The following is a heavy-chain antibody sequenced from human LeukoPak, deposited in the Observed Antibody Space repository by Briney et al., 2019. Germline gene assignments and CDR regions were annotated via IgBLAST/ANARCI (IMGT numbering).Heavy chain of an antibody. CDR3: VCSSWYGIDY. J-gene: IGHJ4*02. Sequence: GGSLRLSCAASGFTVSSNYMSWVRQAPGKGLEWVSVIYSGGSTYYADSVRGRFTISRDNSKNTLYLQMNSLRAEDTAVYYRVCSSWYGIDYWGQGTLVTVSS. CDR2: IYSGGST. CDR1: GFTVSSNY. D-gene: IGHD6-13*01. V-gene: IGHV3-53*01.